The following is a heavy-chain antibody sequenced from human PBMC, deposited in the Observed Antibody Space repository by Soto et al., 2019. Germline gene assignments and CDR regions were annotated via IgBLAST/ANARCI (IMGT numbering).Heavy chain of an antibody. J-gene: IGHJ6*02. CDR1: GFTFSSYA. CDR3: ARGSYSGYVLHGMDV. CDR2: ISYDGSNK. Sequence: ESGGGVVQPGRSLRLSCAASGFTFSSYAMHWVRQAPGKGLEWVAVISYDGSNKYYADSVKGRFTISRDNSKNTLYLQMNSLRAEDTAVYYCARGSYSGYVLHGMDVWGQGTTVTVSS. D-gene: IGHD5-12*01. V-gene: IGHV3-30-3*01.